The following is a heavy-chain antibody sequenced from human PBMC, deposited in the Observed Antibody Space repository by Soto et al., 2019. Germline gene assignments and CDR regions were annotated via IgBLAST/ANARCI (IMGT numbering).Heavy chain of an antibody. D-gene: IGHD6-19*01. V-gene: IGHV3-7*03. J-gene: IGHJ4*02. Sequence: EVQLVESGGGLVQPGGSLRLSCAASGLTFNNYWMSWVRQAPGKGLEWVASINQDGTLKYYVASVKGRFTISRDNAQNSFFLQMISLRAEYTAVYYCARWQSSGWYLDVWGQGTLLSVSS. CDR1: GLTFNNYW. CDR3: ARWQSSGWYLDV. CDR2: INQDGTLK.